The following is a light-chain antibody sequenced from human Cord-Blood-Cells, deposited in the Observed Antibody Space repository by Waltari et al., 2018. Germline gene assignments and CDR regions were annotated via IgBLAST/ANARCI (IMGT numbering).Light chain of an antibody. Sequence: QSALTQPASVSGSPGQSITISCTGTSSDVGSYNLVSWYQQHPGKAPKPIIYEVSKPPPGVFYPFLGSKAGNTAFLTISGLQAEDEADYYCCSYAGSSTLFGGGTKLTVL. V-gene: IGLV2-23*02. CDR2: EVS. J-gene: IGLJ2*01. CDR3: CSYAGSSTL. CDR1: SSDVGSYNL.